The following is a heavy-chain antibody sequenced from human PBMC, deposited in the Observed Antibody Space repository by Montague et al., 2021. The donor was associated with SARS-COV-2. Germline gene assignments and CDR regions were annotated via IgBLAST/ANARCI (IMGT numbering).Heavy chain of an antibody. CDR1: GFTFSDYY. D-gene: IGHD3-16*02. Sequence: SLRLSCAASGFTFSDYYLNWIRQAPGKGLEWVSYISSSGITKYYXDSVKGRFTISRDNAKKSLYLQMNSLRAEDTAVYYCAAGYYVWGSYRSFDYWGQGTLLTVSS. V-gene: IGHV3-11*01. J-gene: IGHJ4*02. CDR3: AAGYYVWGSYRSFDY. CDR2: ISSSGITK.